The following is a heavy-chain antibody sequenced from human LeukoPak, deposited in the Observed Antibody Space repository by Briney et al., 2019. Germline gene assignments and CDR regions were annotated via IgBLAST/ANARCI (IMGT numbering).Heavy chain of an antibody. V-gene: IGHV3-74*01. J-gene: IGHJ4*02. Sequence: GGSLRLSCAVSGFTFSIYWMHWVRQAPGEGLVWVSRINGDGRTATYADSVKGRFTISRDNAKNTLSLQMNNLRAEDTGVYYCARDSHLWSIDEWGQGSLVTVSS. D-gene: IGHD5-18*01. CDR1: GFTFSIYW. CDR3: ARDSHLWSIDE. CDR2: INGDGRTA.